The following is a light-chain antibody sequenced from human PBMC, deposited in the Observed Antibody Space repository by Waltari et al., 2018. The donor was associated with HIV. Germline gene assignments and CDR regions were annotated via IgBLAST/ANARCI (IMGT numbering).Light chain of an antibody. Sequence: PPSVSVAPGKTARITCGGNNVGSKSVHWYQQKPGQAPVVVIYYDSDRPSGIPERFSGSNSGNTATLTISRVEAGDGADYYCQVWDSSSDAYVFGTGTKVTVL. V-gene: IGLV3-21*04. J-gene: IGLJ1*01. CDR1: NVGSKS. CDR3: QVWDSSSDAYV. CDR2: YDS.